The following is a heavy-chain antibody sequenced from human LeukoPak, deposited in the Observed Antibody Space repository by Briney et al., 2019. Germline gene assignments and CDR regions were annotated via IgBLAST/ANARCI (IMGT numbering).Heavy chain of an antibody. CDR2: INHSGST. Sequence: PSETLSLTCAVYGGSFSGYYWSWIRQPPGKGLEWIGEINHSGSTNYNPSLKSRVTISVDTSKNQFSLKLSSVTAADTAVYYCARSPRAVAGSFDYWGQGTLVNVSS. D-gene: IGHD6-19*01. V-gene: IGHV4-34*01. CDR1: GGSFSGYY. J-gene: IGHJ4*02. CDR3: ARSPRAVAGSFDY.